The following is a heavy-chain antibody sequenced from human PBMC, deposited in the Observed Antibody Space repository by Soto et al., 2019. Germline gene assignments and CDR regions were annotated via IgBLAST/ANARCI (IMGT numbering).Heavy chain of an antibody. J-gene: IGHJ3*02. V-gene: IGHV3-23*01. CDR2: ITYTGDRT. CDR1: GLTFTNYA. Sequence: GGSLRLSCAASGLTFTNYAMAWVRQTPEKGLEWVSGITYTGDRTYYVDSVKGRFTISRDNSKNIVFLQMNSLRVDDTARYYSVGDYGGLEGFDIWGQGTMVTVSS. CDR3: VGDYGGLEGFDI. D-gene: IGHD4-17*01.